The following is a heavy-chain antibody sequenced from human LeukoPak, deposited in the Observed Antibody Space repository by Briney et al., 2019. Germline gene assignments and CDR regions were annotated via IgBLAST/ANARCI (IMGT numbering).Heavy chain of an antibody. J-gene: IGHJ6*04. CDR1: GYTFTTYG. Sequence: ASVKVSCEASGYTFTTYGISSVRQAPGQGLEWMGWISAYNGNTNYAQKLQGRVTITTDTSTSTAYMELRSLRSDDTAVYYCARDYSSSWQTRYYYYGMDVWGKGTTVTVSS. D-gene: IGHD6-13*01. CDR3: ARDYSSSWQTRYYYYGMDV. V-gene: IGHV1-18*04. CDR2: ISAYNGNT.